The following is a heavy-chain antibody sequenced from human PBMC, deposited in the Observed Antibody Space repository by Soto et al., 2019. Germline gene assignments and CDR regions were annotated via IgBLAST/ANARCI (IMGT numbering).Heavy chain of an antibody. CDR3: AREFTGALDRCRAFDV. V-gene: IGHV4-4*07. CDR1: GGSLWSYY. CDR2: VDISGSS. D-gene: IGHD2-8*01. Sequence: PSETLSLTCSVSGGSLWSYYWCWVRQPAGRGMEWIGRVDISGSSSSSNPSLRSRVTMSVDTSRNQFSLKLNSVTGADTAVYYCAREFTGALDRCRAFDVWGQGTMVTVSS. J-gene: IGHJ3*01.